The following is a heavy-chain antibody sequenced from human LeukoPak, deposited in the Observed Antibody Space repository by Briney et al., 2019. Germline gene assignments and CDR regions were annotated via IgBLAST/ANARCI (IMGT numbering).Heavy chain of an antibody. CDR2: IIPIFGTA. J-gene: IGHJ4*02. V-gene: IGHV1-69*05. Sequence: SVKVSCKASGGTFSSYAISWVRQAPGQGLEWMGGIIPIFGTANYAQKFQGRVTITTDESTSTAYMELSSLRSEDTAVYYCARLHCTNGVCLNIDYWGQGTLVTVSS. CDR1: GGTFSSYA. D-gene: IGHD2-8*01. CDR3: ARLHCTNGVCLNIDY.